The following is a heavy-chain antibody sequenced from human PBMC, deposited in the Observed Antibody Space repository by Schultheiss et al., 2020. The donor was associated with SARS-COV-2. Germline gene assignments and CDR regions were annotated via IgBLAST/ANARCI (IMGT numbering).Heavy chain of an antibody. V-gene: IGHV3-30*07. CDR1: GFTFSSYA. CDR2: ISYDGSNK. CDR3: VRYGSDNDSGFDI. J-gene: IGHJ3*02. Sequence: GGSLRLSCAASGFTFSSYAMHWVRQAPGKGLEWVAVISYDGSNKYYADSVKGRFTISRDNSKNTLYLQMNSLRAEDTAVYRCVRYGSDNDSGFDIWGQGTMVTVSS. D-gene: IGHD3-10*01.